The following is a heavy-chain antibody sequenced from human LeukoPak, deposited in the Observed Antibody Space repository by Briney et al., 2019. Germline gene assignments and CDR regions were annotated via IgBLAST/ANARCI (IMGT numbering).Heavy chain of an antibody. CDR1: GGSISSGGYY. J-gene: IGHJ5*02. D-gene: IGHD6-6*01. V-gene: IGHV4-31*03. Sequence: PSETLSLTCPVSGGSISSGGYYWSWIRQHPGKGLEWIGYIYYSGSTYYNPSLKSRVTISVDTSKNQFSLKLSSVTAADTAVYYCARDSARSIAADWGFDPWGQGTLVTVSS. CDR2: IYYSGST. CDR3: ARDSARSIAADWGFDP.